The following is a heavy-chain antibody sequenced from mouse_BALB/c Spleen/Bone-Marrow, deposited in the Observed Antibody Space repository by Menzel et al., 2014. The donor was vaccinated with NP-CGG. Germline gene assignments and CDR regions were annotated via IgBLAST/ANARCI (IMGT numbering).Heavy chain of an antibody. Sequence: VQLQQSGPGLVKPSQSLSLTCTVTGYSITSDYAWNWIRQFPGNKLEWMGYISYSGSTSYNPSLKSRISITRDTSKNRFFLQLNSVTTEDTATYYCARWNYGSTYFDYWGQGTTLTVSS. CDR1: GYSITSDYA. CDR3: ARWNYGSTYFDY. D-gene: IGHD1-1*01. V-gene: IGHV3-2*02. CDR2: ISYSGST. J-gene: IGHJ2*01.